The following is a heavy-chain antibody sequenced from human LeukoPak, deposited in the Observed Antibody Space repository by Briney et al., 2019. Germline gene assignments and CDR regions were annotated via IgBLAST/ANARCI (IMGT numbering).Heavy chain of an antibody. CDR2: IYHTGST. CDR3: ARAVDSSGFSCFQH. D-gene: IGHD3-22*01. V-gene: IGHV4-38-2*02. CDR1: GHSIINSYY. Sequence: SETQSLTCTVSGHSIINSYYWGWIRQPPGKGLEWIGSIYHTGSTYYNPTLKSRVRMSVDTSKNQLSLQLNSVTAADTAVYYCARAVDSSGFSCFQHWGQGTLVTVSS. J-gene: IGHJ1*01.